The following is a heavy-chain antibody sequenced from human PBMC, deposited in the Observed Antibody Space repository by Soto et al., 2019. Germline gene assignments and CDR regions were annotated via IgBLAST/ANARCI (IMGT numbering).Heavy chain of an antibody. D-gene: IGHD3-16*01. CDR2: ISGSGDST. CDR3: AKDHWGSY. CDR1: GFTFSTYA. J-gene: IGHJ4*02. V-gene: IGHV3-23*01. Sequence: EVQLLESGGGLVQPGGSLRLSCAASGFTFSTYAMSWVRQAPGKGLEWVSAISGSGDSTFYADSVKGRFTISRDNSKNTLYLQMTTLRADDTALYHCAKDHWGSYSGQGTLVTVS.